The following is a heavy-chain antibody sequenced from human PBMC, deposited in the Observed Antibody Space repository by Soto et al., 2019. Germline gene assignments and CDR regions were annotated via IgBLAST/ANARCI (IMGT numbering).Heavy chain of an antibody. D-gene: IGHD1-26*01. J-gene: IGHJ6*02. Sequence: QVQLVQSGAEVIQPGASVKVSCKASGYTFTGHYIHWVRQAPGQGLEWLGRINPKSGGTKNARKFQAWVTMTRDTSITTAYMELSRLKYDVTTVYYCERGEPKWDLQRDYYDGMDVWGQGTTVTVSS. CDR1: GYTFTGHY. V-gene: IGHV1-2*04. CDR3: ERGEPKWDLQRDYYDGMDV. CDR2: INPKSGGT.